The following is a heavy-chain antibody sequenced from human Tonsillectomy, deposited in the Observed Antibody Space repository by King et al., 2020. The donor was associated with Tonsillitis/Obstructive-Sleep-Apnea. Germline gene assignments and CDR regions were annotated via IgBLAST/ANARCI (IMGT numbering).Heavy chain of an antibody. J-gene: IGHJ4*02. CDR1: GFTASRND. CDR3: ARGEDLGTDLEFDY. Sequence: VQLVESGGGLVQPGESLRLSCAASGFTASRNDMSWVRQAPGKGLEWVSVIYSGCATYYADSVKGSFTISRDNSKNAVYLQMKSLRVDATAVYYCARGEDLGTDLEFDYWGQGTLVTVSS. D-gene: IGHD3-16*01. CDR2: IYSGCAT. V-gene: IGHV3-66*01.